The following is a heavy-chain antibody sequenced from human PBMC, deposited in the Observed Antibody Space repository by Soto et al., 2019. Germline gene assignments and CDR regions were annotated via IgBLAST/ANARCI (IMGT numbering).Heavy chain of an antibody. CDR1: GYSFTTHW. V-gene: IGHV5-51*01. CDR3: ARELFSERVWWFDP. D-gene: IGHD1-26*01. Sequence: PGESLKISCKGSGYSFTTHWLGWVRQMPGKGLEWMGIIYPGDSDTRYSPSFQGQVTISADKSISTTYLQWSSLKASDTAVYYCARELFSERVWWFDPWAQETLVTVSS. CDR2: IYPGDSDT. J-gene: IGHJ5*02.